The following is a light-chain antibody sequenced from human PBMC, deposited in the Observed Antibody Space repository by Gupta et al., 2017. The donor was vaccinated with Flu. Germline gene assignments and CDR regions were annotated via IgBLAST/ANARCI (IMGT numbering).Light chain of an antibody. Sequence: EIFMTQSPATLSVSPGERAILFCRASQSVDSNLAWYQQKPGQAPRLLIYAVSTRATDIPARFSGIRSGTEFTLTISSLQSEDFALYYCQQYHYWPITFGQGTRLDI. V-gene: IGKV3-15*01. CDR3: QQYHYWPIT. CDR2: AVS. J-gene: IGKJ5*01. CDR1: QSVDSN.